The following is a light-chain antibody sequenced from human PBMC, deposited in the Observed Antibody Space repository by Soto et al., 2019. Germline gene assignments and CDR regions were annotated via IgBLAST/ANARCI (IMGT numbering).Light chain of an antibody. J-gene: IGLJ1*01. CDR1: TSDIGHYNY. V-gene: IGLV2-14*01. CDR2: EVT. CDR3: NSYTSSRTLNV. Sequence: QSALDQPASVSGSPGQSITISCTGTTSDIGHYNYVSWYQHHPGKAPKLMIYEVTNRPSGISKRFSGSKSGNTATLTISGLQAEDEADYYCNSYTSSRTLNVFGTVTKVTV.